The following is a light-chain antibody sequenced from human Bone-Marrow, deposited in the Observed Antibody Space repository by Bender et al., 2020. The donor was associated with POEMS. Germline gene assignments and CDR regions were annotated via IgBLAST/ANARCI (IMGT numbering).Light chain of an antibody. CDR1: SSNIGNHG. J-gene: IGLJ3*02. CDR2: YDD. V-gene: IGLV1-36*01. Sequence: QSVVTQPPSLSEAPRQRVTISCSGSSSNIGNHGVNWYQQLPGEAPKLLIYYDDLLTPGVCDRFSASESGTSASLAISERQYEDEALYYCSAWDDSLSGWVFGGGTKLTVL. CDR3: SAWDDSLSGWV.